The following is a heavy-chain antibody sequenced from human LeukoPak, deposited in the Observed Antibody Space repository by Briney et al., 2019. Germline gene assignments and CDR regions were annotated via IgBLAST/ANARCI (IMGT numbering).Heavy chain of an antibody. J-gene: IGHJ4*02. CDR2: IYYSGST. V-gene: IGHV4-59*08. Sequence: SETLSLTCTVSGGSISHYFWSWIRQPPGKGLEWIGYIYYSGSTNYNPSLKSRVTISVDTSKNQFSLKLSSVTAADTAVYYCARESGSYSRPFDYWGQGTLVTVSS. D-gene: IGHD1-26*01. CDR1: GGSISHYF. CDR3: ARESGSYSRPFDY.